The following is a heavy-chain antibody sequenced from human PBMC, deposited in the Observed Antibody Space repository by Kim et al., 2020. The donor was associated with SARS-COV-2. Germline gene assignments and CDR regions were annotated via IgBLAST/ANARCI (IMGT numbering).Heavy chain of an antibody. J-gene: IGHJ4*02. Sequence: SETLSLTCSISGGSISNSRSYWGWIRQPPGKGLEWIGSIYYRGSTYYNPSLKSRVTISIDMSKNQFFLTLSSVTAAATASEYCVLAAGHSYADFDCWGQG. CDR3: VLAAGHSYADFDC. CDR2: IYYRGST. D-gene: IGHD6-13*01. V-gene: IGHV4-39*01. CDR1: GGSISNSRSY.